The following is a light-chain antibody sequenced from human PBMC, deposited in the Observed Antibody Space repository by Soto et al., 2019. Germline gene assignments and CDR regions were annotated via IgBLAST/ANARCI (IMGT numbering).Light chain of an antibody. CDR3: SSYTPKSSLI. CDR2: EVR. CDR1: MRDVGAYNL. V-gene: IGLV2-14*01. J-gene: IGLJ2*01. Sequence: QSALTQPASVSGSPGQSITISCAGTMRDVGAYNLVSWYQQHPGRAPQLIIYEVRNRPSGISFRFSGSKSGNTASLTISGLQAEGEADYYCSSYTPKSSLIFGGGTKLTVL.